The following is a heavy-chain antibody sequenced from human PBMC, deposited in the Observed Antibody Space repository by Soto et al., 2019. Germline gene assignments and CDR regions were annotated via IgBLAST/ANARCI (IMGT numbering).Heavy chain of an antibody. CDR1: GYTFTSYD. J-gene: IGHJ6*02. CDR2: MNPNSGNT. V-gene: IGHV1-8*01. Sequence: QVQLVQSGAEVXXPGASVKVSCKASGYTFTSYDINWVRQATGQGLEWMGWMNPNSGNTGYAQKFQGRVTMTRNTSISTAYMELSSLRSEDTAVYYCARERASFYGMDVWGQGTTVTVSS. CDR3: ARERASFYGMDV.